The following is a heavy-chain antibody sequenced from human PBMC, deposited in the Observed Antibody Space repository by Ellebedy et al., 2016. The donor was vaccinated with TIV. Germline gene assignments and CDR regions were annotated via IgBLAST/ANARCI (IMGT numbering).Heavy chain of an antibody. J-gene: IGHJ5*02. CDR2: IYFGGST. CDR3: AGRPYYTSPGGNNWFDP. CDR1: GGSISSSSYC. Sequence: GSLRLSXTVSGGSISSSSYCWDWIRQPPGKGLEWIGSIYFGGSTFYTPSLKSRVTISVDTSKDQFSLSLDSVTAADTAVYYCAGRPYYTSPGGNNWFDPWGQGTLVTVSS. D-gene: IGHD3-3*01. V-gene: IGHV4-39*01.